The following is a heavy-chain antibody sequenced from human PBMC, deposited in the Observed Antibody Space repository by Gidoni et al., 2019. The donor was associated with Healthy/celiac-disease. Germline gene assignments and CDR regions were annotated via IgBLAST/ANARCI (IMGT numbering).Heavy chain of an antibody. J-gene: IGHJ4*02. CDR1: GGSISSSSYY. CDR3: AREGSTVTTPGTHYFDY. Sequence: QLQLQESGPGLVKPSETLSLTCTVSGGSISSSSYYWGWIRQPPGKGLVWSGSIYYSGSTYYNPSLKSRVTISVDTSKNQCSLKLSSVTAADTAVYYCAREGSTVTTPGTHYFDYWGQGTLVTVSS. CDR2: IYYSGST. V-gene: IGHV4-39*07. D-gene: IGHD4-17*01.